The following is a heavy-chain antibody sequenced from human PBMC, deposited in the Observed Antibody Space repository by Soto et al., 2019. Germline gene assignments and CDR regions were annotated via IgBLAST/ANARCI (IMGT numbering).Heavy chain of an antibody. CDR3: AREGILGLFDAYDL. CDR1: VFTSSG. CDR2: ISTHNGNT. Sequence: QDQLVQSGAEVKKPGASVKVSCMASVFTSSGISWVRQAPGQRLEWMGWISTHNGNTIYAQKFQGRVIMTMDTSTTTVYMELRSLRPDDTAVYLCAREGILGLFDAYDLWGQGTMVTVSS. V-gene: IGHV1-18*04. D-gene: IGHD3-3*01. J-gene: IGHJ3*01.